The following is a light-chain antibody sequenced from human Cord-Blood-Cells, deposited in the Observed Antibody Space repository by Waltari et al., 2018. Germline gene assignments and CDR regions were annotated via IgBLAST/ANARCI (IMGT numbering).Light chain of an antibody. CDR3: QEYNSYST. V-gene: IGKV1-5*03. J-gene: IGKJ5*01. CDR2: KAS. CDR1: QSISSW. Sequence: DIQMTQSTSTLSASVGDRVTITCRASQSISSWLACDQQRPGKAPKLLDDKASSLESGVPSRFSGSGSGTEFPLTISSLQPDDFATYYCQEYNSYSTFGQGTRLEIK.